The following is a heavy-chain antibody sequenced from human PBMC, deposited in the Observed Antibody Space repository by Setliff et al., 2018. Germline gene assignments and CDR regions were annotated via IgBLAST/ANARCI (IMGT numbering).Heavy chain of an antibody. CDR1: GYSISSGHY. D-gene: IGHD4-17*01. J-gene: IGHJ4*02. CDR2: ISHSGST. Sequence: LSLTCTVSGYSISSGHYWGWIRQPPGKGLEWIGSISHSGSTYYNPSLRSRVAISLDTSKNQFSPKLTSVTAADTAVYYCAGGRRYDYGWDFDYWGQGTLVTISS. CDR3: AGGRRYDYGWDFDY. V-gene: IGHV4-38-2*02.